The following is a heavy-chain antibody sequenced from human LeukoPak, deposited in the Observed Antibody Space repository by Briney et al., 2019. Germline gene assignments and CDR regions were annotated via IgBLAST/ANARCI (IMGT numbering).Heavy chain of an antibody. J-gene: IGHJ6*02. V-gene: IGHV4-34*01. D-gene: IGHD6-19*01. Sequence: SETLSLTCTVSGGSISSYYWSWIRQPPGKGLEWIGEINHSGSTNYNPSLKSRVTISVDTSKNQFSLKLSSVTAADTAVYYCALAVAGYYYYGMDVWGQGTTVTVSS. CDR1: GGSISSYY. CDR2: INHSGST. CDR3: ALAVAGYYYYGMDV.